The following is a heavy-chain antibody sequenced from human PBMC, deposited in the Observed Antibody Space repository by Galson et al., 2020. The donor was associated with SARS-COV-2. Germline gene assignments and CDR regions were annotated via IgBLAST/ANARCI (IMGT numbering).Heavy chain of an antibody. CDR3: ARDGQLSSGWAFDY. CDR2: IFYDGSDK. Sequence: GESLKISCAASGFPFSSHAIHWVRQAPGKGLEWVAQIFYDGSDKYYGDSVKGRFTISRDSSKNMVYLQMNNLKVDDTGVYYCARDGQLSSGWAFDYWGQGTLVTVAS. D-gene: IGHD6-19*01. V-gene: IGHV3-33*01. CDR1: GFPFSSHA. J-gene: IGHJ4*02.